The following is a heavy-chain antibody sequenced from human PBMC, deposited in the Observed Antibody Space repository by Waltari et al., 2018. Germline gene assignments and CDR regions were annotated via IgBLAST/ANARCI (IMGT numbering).Heavy chain of an antibody. CDR2: ISSSGSTI. J-gene: IGHJ4*02. V-gene: IGHV3-48*03. CDR1: GFTFSSYE. Sequence: EVQLVESGGGLVQPGGSLRLSCAASGFTFSSYEMNWFRQAPGKGLEWVSYISSSGSTIYYADSVKGRFTISRDNAKNSLYLQMNSLRAEDTAVYYCARTKWELLSFDYWGQGTLVTVSS. CDR3: ARTKWELLSFDY. D-gene: IGHD1-26*01.